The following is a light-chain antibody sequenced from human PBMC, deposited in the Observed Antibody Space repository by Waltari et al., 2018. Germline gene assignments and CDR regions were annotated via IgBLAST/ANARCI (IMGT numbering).Light chain of an antibody. V-gene: IGKV3-20*01. CDR3: QQYGTSPIYT. Sequence: EIVLTQSPGTLSLSPGERATLSCRASQNVSSSFLAWYQQKPGQAPRLLIYSASSRATGVPDRFSGSGSGTDFALTISRLEPEDFALYYCQQYGTSPIYTFGQGTGLEIK. CDR2: SAS. J-gene: IGKJ2*01. CDR1: QNVSSSF.